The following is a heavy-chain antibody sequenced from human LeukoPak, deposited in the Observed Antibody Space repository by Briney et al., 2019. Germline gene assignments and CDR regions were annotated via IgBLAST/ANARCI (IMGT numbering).Heavy chain of an antibody. CDR1: GFTFDEYG. Sequence: PGGSLRLSCAASGFTFDEYGMSWVREAPGKGLEWVSGINWNGGSTGYADSVKGRFTISRDNAKNSLYLQMNSLRAEDTALYYCARSRGYSYGYYFDYWGQGTLVTVSS. CDR3: ARSRGYSYGYYFDY. V-gene: IGHV3-20*04. D-gene: IGHD5-18*01. J-gene: IGHJ4*02. CDR2: INWNGGST.